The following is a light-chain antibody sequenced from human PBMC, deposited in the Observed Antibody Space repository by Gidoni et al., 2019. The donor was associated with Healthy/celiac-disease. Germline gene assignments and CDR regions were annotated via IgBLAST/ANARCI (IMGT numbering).Light chain of an antibody. CDR2: AAS. CDR3: QQYYSTPYT. V-gene: IGKV1-NL1*01. J-gene: IGKJ2*01. CDR1: QGISNS. Sequence: DIQMTQPPSSLSASVGDRVTITCRASQGISNSLYWYQQKPGKAPKLLLYAASRLESGVPSRFSGSGSGTDYTLTISSLQPEDFATYYCQQYYSTPYTFGQGTKLEIK.